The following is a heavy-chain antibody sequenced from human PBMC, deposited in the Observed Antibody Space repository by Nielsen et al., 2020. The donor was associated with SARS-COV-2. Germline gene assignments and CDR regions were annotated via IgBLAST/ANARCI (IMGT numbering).Heavy chain of an antibody. CDR3: ARAVPDYYDSSGLHFDY. Sequence: ETLSLTCAVYGGSFSGYYWSWIRQPPGKGLEWIGEINHSGSTNYNPSLKSRVTISVDTSKNQFSLKLSSVTAADTAVYYCARAVPDYYDSSGLHFDYWGQGTLVTVSS. CDR1: GGSFSGYY. J-gene: IGHJ4*02. CDR2: INHSGST. V-gene: IGHV4-34*01. D-gene: IGHD3-22*01.